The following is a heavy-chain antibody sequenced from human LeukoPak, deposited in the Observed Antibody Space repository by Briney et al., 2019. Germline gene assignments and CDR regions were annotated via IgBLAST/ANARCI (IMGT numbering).Heavy chain of an antibody. CDR3: ARIVNCGGDCYAFDI. D-gene: IGHD2-21*02. J-gene: IGHJ3*02. Sequence: ASVKVSCKASGGTFSSYAISWVRQAPGQGLEWMGRIIPILGIANYAQKFQGRVAITADKSTSTAYMELSSLRSEDTAVYYCARIVNCGGDCYAFDIWGQGTMVTVSS. CDR2: IIPILGIA. CDR1: GGTFSSYA. V-gene: IGHV1-69*04.